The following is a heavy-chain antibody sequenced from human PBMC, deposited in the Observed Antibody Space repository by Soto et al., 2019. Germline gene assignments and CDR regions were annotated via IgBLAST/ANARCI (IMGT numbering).Heavy chain of an antibody. CDR2: INPNSGGT. Sequence: VASVKVSCKASGYTFTGYYMHWVRQAPGQGLEWTGWINPNSGGTNYAQKFQGRVTMTRDTSISTAYMELSRLRSDDTAVYYCARDRAAAGPHYYYYYGMDVWGQGTTVTVSS. D-gene: IGHD6-13*01. CDR1: GYTFTGYY. CDR3: ARDRAAAGPHYYYYYGMDV. V-gene: IGHV1-2*02. J-gene: IGHJ6*02.